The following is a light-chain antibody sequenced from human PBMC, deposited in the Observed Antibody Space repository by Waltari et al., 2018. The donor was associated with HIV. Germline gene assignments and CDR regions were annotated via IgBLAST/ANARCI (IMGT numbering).Light chain of an antibody. Sequence: QSVLTQPPSASAAPRQSVTISCSGSSSNIGNNAVNWYQQLPGKAPKLLIYYDDRLPPGGSARCSGSKYGTKTSLAISGLQSEDEADYYCAAWDDSLNGWMFGGGTKLTVL. CDR3: AAWDDSLNGWM. CDR1: SSNIGNNA. CDR2: YDD. V-gene: IGLV1-36*01. J-gene: IGLJ3*02.